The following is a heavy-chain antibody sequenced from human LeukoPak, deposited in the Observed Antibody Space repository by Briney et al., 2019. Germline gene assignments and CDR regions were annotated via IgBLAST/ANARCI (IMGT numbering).Heavy chain of an antibody. CDR1: GVSISSYY. Sequence: SETLSLTCTVSGVSISSYYWSWIRQPPGKGLEWIGYIYTSGSTNYNPSLKSRVTISVDTSKNQFSLKLSSVTAADTAVYYCARGGDYYDSSGYYSGFDYWGQGTLVTVSS. CDR3: ARGGDYYDSSGYYSGFDY. CDR2: IYTSGST. J-gene: IGHJ4*02. D-gene: IGHD3-22*01. V-gene: IGHV4-4*09.